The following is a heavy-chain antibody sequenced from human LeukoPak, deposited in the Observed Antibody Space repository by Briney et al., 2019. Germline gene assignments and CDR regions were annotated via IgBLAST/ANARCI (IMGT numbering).Heavy chain of an antibody. Sequence: GASLQISCKGSGSIFTSYWIGWVRPLPGKGLEWMGIIYPGDSDTKYSPSFQGQVTISADKSISTAYLQWSSLKASDTAMYYCARQGLYYYGMDVWGQGTTVTVSS. J-gene: IGHJ6*02. V-gene: IGHV5-51*01. CDR2: IYPGDSDT. CDR1: GSIFTSYW. D-gene: IGHD3/OR15-3a*01. CDR3: ARQGLYYYGMDV.